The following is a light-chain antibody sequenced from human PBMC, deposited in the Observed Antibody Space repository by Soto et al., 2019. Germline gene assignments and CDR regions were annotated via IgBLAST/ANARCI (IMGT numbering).Light chain of an antibody. J-gene: IGLJ3*02. CDR3: GTWDSSLSAGGV. Sequence: QSVLTQPPSVSAAPGQKVTISCSGSSSNIGNNYVSWYQQLPGTAPKLLIYENNKRPSGIPDRFSGSKSGTSATLGITGLQTGDEADYYCGTWDSSLSAGGVFGGGTKGTVL. CDR1: SSNIGNNY. V-gene: IGLV1-51*02. CDR2: ENN.